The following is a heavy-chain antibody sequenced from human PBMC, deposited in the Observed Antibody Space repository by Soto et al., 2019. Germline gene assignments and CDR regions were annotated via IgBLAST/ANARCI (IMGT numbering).Heavy chain of an antibody. V-gene: IGHV3-33*01. D-gene: IGHD3-10*01. CDR1: GFTFSSYG. CDR3: ARDKWFYYGSGSHLDY. J-gene: IGHJ4*02. Sequence: QVQLVESGGGVVQPGRSLRLSCAASGFTFSSYGMHWVRQAPGKGLEWVAVIWYDGSNKYYADSVKGRFTTSRDNSKNTLYLQMNSLRAEDTAVYYCARDKWFYYGSGSHLDYWGQGTLVTVSS. CDR2: IWYDGSNK.